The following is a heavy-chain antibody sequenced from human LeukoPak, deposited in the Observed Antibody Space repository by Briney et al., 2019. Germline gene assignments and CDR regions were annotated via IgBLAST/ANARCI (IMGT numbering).Heavy chain of an antibody. D-gene: IGHD3-3*01. CDR1: GGSFSGYY. CDR2: IYYSGST. Sequence: SETLSLTCAVYGGSFSGYYWSWIRQPPGKGLEWIGYIYYSGSTNYNPSLKSRVTISVDTSKNQFSLKLSSMTAADTAVYYCARAPATYYDFWSGSPYYYYYGMDVWGQGTTVTVSS. J-gene: IGHJ6*02. CDR3: ARAPATYYDFWSGSPYYYYYGMDV. V-gene: IGHV4-59*01.